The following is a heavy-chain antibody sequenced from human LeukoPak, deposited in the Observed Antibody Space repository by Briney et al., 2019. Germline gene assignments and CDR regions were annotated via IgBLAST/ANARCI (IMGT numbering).Heavy chain of an antibody. V-gene: IGHV3-48*03. D-gene: IGHD3-22*01. CDR1: GFTFSSYE. J-gene: IGHJ4*02. Sequence: PGGSLRLSCAASGFTFSSYEMNWVRQAPGKGLEWVSYISSSGSTIYYADSVKGRFTISRDNDKNSLYLQMNSLRAEDTAVYYCARCGYYDSSGYYPLYFDYWGQGTLVTVSS. CDR2: ISSSGSTI. CDR3: ARCGYYDSSGYYPLYFDY.